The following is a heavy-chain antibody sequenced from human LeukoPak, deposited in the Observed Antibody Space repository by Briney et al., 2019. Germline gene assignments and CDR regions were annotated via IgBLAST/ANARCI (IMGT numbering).Heavy chain of an antibody. V-gene: IGHV3-33*01. CDR1: GFTFSRNG. CDR3: ASGRLNYFYAMDI. Sequence: PGGSLRLSCAASGFTFSRNGMHWVRQAPGKGLKWVAVIWYDGSNKYYADSVKGRFTISRDNSKNTLYLQMNSPRAEDTAVYYCASGRLNYFYAMDIWGQGTTVTVSS. CDR2: IWYDGSNK. J-gene: IGHJ6*02.